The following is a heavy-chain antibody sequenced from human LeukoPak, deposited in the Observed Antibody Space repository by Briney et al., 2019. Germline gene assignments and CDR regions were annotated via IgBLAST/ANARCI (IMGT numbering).Heavy chain of an antibody. V-gene: IGHV3-49*03. CDR1: GFTFGDYA. D-gene: IGHD3-3*01. CDR2: IRSKAYGGTT. J-gene: IGHJ6*03. CDR3: TRGGAYYDFWSGYYSRAYYYYYMDV. Sequence: GGSLRLSCTASGFTFGDYAMSWFRQAPGKGLEWVGFIRSKAYGGTTEYAASVKGRFTISRDDSKSIAYLQTNSLKTEDTAVYYCTRGGAYYDFWSGYYSRAYYYYYMDVWGKGTTVTVSS.